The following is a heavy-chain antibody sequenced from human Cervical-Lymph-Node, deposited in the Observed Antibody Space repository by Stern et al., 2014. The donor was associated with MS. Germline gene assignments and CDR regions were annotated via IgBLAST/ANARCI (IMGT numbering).Heavy chain of an antibody. CDR1: GFNFSAYY. CDR2: ISSNGSTI. Sequence: VQLGECGGDLVKPGGSLRLSCAASGFNFSAYYMNWIRQAPGKGLEWLSYISSNGSTIYYADSVKGRFIISRDNAKQSLYLQMNSLRAEDTAVYYCARGLPSFWGQGTLVTVSP. J-gene: IGHJ4*02. V-gene: IGHV3-11*01. CDR3: ARGLPSF. D-gene: IGHD1-26*01.